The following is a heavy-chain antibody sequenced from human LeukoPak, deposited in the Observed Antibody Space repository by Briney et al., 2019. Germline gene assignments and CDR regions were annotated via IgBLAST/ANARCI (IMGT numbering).Heavy chain of an antibody. CDR1: GGSFSGSY. CDR3: ARSRASVATAGTFGG. Sequence: SETLSHTCAVYGGSFSGSYWSWIRQSPGKGLEWIGEIHHSGSTNYNPSLKSRVTISLDTSNNQFSLKLTSVTAADTAVYYCARSRASVATAGTFGGWGQGALVTVSS. D-gene: IGHD1-1*01. J-gene: IGHJ4*02. V-gene: IGHV4-34*01. CDR2: IHHSGST.